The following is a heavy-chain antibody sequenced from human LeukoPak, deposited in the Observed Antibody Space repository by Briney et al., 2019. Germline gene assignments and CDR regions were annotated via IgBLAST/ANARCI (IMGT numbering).Heavy chain of an antibody. D-gene: IGHD5-12*01. Sequence: ASVKVSCKVSGYTLTELSMHWVRQAPGQGLEWMGWINPHSGGTNYAQNFQGRVTITRDTSISTAYMELSGLRSDDTAVYYCARIAGYSGYAEEFDYWGQGTLVTVSS. CDR2: INPHSGGT. CDR1: GYTLTELS. CDR3: ARIAGYSGYAEEFDY. J-gene: IGHJ4*02. V-gene: IGHV1-2*02.